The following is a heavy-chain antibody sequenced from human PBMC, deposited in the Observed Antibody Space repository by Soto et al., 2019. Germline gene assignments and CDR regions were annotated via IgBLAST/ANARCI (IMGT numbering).Heavy chain of an antibody. Sequence: QVQLVQSGAEVKKPGASVKVSCTTSGYTFTRYYIHWVRQAPGQGLEWMGIIDPSAGSTTFAQKFQRRLTITRDTSTSTVYMEVSSLRSEDTAVYYCATPQPAGESNSYCRYGMDVWGQGTTVTVSS. D-gene: IGHD2-2*01. CDR3: ATPQPAGESNSYCRYGMDV. J-gene: IGHJ6*02. V-gene: IGHV1-46*01. CDR2: IDPSAGST. CDR1: GYTFTRYY.